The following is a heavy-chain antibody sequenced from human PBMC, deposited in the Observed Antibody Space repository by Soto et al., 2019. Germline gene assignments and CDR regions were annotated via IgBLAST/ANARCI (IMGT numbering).Heavy chain of an antibody. V-gene: IGHV1-69*06. CDR1: GGTFSSYA. CDR2: IIPIFGTA. Sequence: QVQLVQSGAEVKKPGSSVKVSCKASGGTFSSYAISWVRQAPGQGLEWMGGIIPIFGTANYAQKFQGRVTITADKSTSTAYMELSSLRSEDTAVYYCARCALLRYQICPYGMDVWGQGTTVTVSS. CDR3: ARCALLRYQICPYGMDV. J-gene: IGHJ6*02. D-gene: IGHD3-9*01.